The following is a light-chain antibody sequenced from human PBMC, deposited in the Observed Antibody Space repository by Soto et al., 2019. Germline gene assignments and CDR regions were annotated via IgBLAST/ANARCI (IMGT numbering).Light chain of an antibody. V-gene: IGLV1-44*01. Sequence: QCVLTQPPSVFGTPGQTVSISCSGSASNLGGNPVNWYQHLPGAAPKLLIYTNHQRPSGVPDRFSGSKSGTSASLAISGLRSEDEANFYCAAWDDSLNAVVFGGGTKLTV. CDR1: ASNLGGNP. CDR2: TNH. J-gene: IGLJ2*01. CDR3: AAWDDSLNAVV.